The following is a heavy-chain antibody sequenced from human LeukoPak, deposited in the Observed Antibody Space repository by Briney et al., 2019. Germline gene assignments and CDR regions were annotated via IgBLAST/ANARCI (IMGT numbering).Heavy chain of an antibody. D-gene: IGHD3-22*01. Sequence: KPSETLSLTCTVSGGSISSYYWSGIRQPPGKGLEWIGYIYYSGSTNYNPSLKSRVTISVDTSKDQFSLKLSSVTAADTAVYYCARERYYYDSSGHNWFDPWGQGTLVTVSS. CDR2: IYYSGST. CDR3: ARERYYYDSSGHNWFDP. V-gene: IGHV4-59*01. CDR1: GGSISSYY. J-gene: IGHJ5*02.